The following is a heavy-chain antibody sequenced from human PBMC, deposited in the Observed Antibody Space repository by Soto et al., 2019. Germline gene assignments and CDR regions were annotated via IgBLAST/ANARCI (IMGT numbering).Heavy chain of an antibody. Sequence: SETLSLTCTVSGGSVSSGSNYWTWIRQPPGKGLEWIGYIYYSGSTNYNPSLKTRVTISVDTSKNQFSLKLSSVTAADTAVYYCARGGPYYYDSSGFDYWGQGTLVTVS. D-gene: IGHD3-22*01. V-gene: IGHV4-61*01. J-gene: IGHJ4*02. CDR3: ARGGPYYYDSSGFDY. CDR2: IYYSGST. CDR1: GGSVSSGSNY.